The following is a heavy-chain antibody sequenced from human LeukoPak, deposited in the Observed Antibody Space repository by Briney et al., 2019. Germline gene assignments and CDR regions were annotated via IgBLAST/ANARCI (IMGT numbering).Heavy chain of an antibody. D-gene: IGHD2-8*01. Sequence: ASVKVSCKASGYTFTSYGISWVQQAPGQGLEWMGWISAYNGNTNYAQKLQGRVTMTTDTSTSTAYMELRSLRSDDTAVYYCARDLVYAHYYYYGMDVWGQGTTVTVSS. CDR3: ARDLVYAHYYYYGMDV. V-gene: IGHV1-18*01. CDR1: GYTFTSYG. CDR2: ISAYNGNT. J-gene: IGHJ6*02.